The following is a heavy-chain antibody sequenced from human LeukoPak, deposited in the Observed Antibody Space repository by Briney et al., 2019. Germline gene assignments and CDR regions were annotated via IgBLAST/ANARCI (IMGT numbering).Heavy chain of an antibody. J-gene: IGHJ4*02. Sequence: GGSLRLSCAASGFTFSSYAMSWVRQTPGKGLEWVSGISDSGGSTYYADSVKSRFTISRDNSKNTLYLQMNSLRAEDTAIYYCXXXXXXXSSGWSTFDYWGQGTLVTVSS. D-gene: IGHD6-19*01. CDR1: GFTFSSYA. CDR3: XXXXXXXSSGWSTFDY. CDR2: ISDSGGST. V-gene: IGHV3-23*01.